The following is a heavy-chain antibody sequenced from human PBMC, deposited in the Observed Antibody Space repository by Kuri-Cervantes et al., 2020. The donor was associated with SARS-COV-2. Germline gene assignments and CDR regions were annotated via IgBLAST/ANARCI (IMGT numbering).Heavy chain of an antibody. CDR3: ARGGEMATITPTFDY. J-gene: IGHJ4*02. D-gene: IGHD5-24*01. CDR1: GGTFSSYA. V-gene: IGHV1-69*13. CDR2: IIPIFGTA. Sequence: SVKVSCKASGGTFSSYAISWVRQAPGQGLEWMGGIIPIFGTANYAQKFQGRVTITADESTSTAYMELSSLRSEDTAVYYCARGGEMATITPTFDYWGQGTLVTVS.